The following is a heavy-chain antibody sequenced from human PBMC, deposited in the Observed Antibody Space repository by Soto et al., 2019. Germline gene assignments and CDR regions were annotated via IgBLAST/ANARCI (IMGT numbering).Heavy chain of an antibody. Sequence: GESLKISCKGSGYSFTSYWIGWVRQMPGKGLEWMGIIYPGDSDTRYSPSFQGQVTISADKSISTAYLQWSSLKASDTAMYYCATMYYDILTGLQGWFDPWGQGTLVTVS. CDR2: IYPGDSDT. CDR3: ATMYYDILTGLQGWFDP. CDR1: GYSFTSYW. V-gene: IGHV5-51*01. J-gene: IGHJ5*02. D-gene: IGHD3-9*01.